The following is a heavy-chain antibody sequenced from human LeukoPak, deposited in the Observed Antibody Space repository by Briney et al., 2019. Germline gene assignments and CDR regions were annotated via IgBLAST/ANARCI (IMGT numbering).Heavy chain of an antibody. CDR2: IIVGSGAT. J-gene: IGHJ4*02. V-gene: IGHV1-58*01. CDR3: AADLSNPRMGASYLDS. Sequence: SVKVSCKASGFTSTNFAVQWVRQARGQRLEWIGWIIVGSGATKCAQDFQERVTITRDLSTSTLYMELRSLTSEDTAVYYCAADLSNPRMGASYLDSWGQGTLVTVSS. CDR1: GFTSTNFA. D-gene: IGHD3-16*01.